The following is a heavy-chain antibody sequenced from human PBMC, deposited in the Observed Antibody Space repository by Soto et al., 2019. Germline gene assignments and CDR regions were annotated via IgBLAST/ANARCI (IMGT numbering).Heavy chain of an antibody. CDR2: ISSGENTI. CDR3: ASGSSPFTY. V-gene: IGHV3-11*01. CDR1: VFTFSDYY. Sequence: VGSLRLSCTSSVFTFSDYYMSCIRHSPGKWLEWLSYISSGENTIYYADSVKGRFTISRDNAKNSLYLQMNSLGAEDTAVYYCASGSSPFTYLGQGTLVTVSS. J-gene: IGHJ4*02. D-gene: IGHD6-6*01.